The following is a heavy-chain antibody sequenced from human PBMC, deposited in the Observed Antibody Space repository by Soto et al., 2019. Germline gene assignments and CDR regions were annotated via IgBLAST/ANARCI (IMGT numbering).Heavy chain of an antibody. CDR1: GFTFSSYA. Sequence: VQLVESGGGLVQPGGSLRLSCSVFGFTFSSYAMHWVRQAPGKGLQYVSSISSNGGSTYYADSVKGRFTISRDNSKNTLYLQMSSLRVEDTAIYYCVKDRYVDYWGQGNLVTVSS. CDR3: VKDRYVDY. V-gene: IGHV3-64D*06. CDR2: ISSNGGST. J-gene: IGHJ4*02.